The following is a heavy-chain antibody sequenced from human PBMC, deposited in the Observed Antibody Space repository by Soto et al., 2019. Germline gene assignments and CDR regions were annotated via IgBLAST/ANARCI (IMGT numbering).Heavy chain of an antibody. J-gene: IGHJ6*02. CDR2: INHSGST. CDR3: ARGLTGTTHYWYYGMDV. V-gene: IGHV4-34*01. CDR1: GGSFSGYY. D-gene: IGHD1-7*01. Sequence: ASETLALTCAVYGGSFSGYYWSWIRQPPGKGLEWIGEINHSGSTNYNPSLKSRVTISVDTSKNQFSLKLSSVTAAGTAVYYCARGLTGTTHYWYYGMDVWGRWSTVTVS.